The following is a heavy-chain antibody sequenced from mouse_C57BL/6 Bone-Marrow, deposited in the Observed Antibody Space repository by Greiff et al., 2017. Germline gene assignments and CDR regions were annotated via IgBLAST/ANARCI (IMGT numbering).Heavy chain of an antibody. V-gene: IGHV1-69*01. D-gene: IGHD5-2*01. CDR2: IDPSDSYT. J-gene: IGHJ2*01. CDR3: AREREYCGLFDY. CDR1: GYTFTSYW. Sequence: QVQLQQPGAELVMPGASVKLSCKASGYTFTSYWMHWVKQRPGQGLEWIGEIDPSDSYTNYNQKFKGKSTLTVDKSSSTAYMQLSSLTSEDSAVYYCAREREYCGLFDYWGQGTTLTVSS.